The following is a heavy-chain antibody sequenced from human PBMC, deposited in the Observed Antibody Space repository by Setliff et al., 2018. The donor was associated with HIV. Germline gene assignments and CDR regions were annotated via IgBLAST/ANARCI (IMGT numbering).Heavy chain of an antibody. Sequence: PSETLSLTCTVSGGSFSTYYWSWIRQPAGEGPEYIGRVHSTGTTIYNPSLKSRVTMSVGASKNQLSLKLRSVTAADTAVYYCARARITMIGGRLEPYAFDRWGQGTKVTVS. D-gene: IGHD3-10*01. CDR1: GGSFSTYY. V-gene: IGHV4-4*07. CDR2: VHSTGTT. J-gene: IGHJ3*01. CDR3: ARARITMIGGRLEPYAFDR.